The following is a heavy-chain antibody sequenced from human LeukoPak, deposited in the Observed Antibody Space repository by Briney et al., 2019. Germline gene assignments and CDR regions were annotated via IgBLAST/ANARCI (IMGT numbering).Heavy chain of an antibody. Sequence: PGGSLRLSCAASGFTFDDYAMHWVRQAPGKGLEWVSGISWNSGSIGYADSVKGRFTIPRDNAKNSLYLQMNSLRAEDTALYYCAKAPSYGMGSYYFDYWGQGTLVTVSS. CDR3: AKAPSYGMGSYYFDY. V-gene: IGHV3-9*01. CDR1: GFTFDDYA. J-gene: IGHJ4*02. D-gene: IGHD1-14*01. CDR2: ISWNSGSI.